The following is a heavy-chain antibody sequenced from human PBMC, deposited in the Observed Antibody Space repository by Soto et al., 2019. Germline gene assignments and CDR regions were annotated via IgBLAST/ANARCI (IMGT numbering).Heavy chain of an antibody. J-gene: IGHJ5*02. V-gene: IGHV2-26*01. D-gene: IGHD3-16*01. CDR1: GFSLSSAGMG. CDR2: IFSNDEK. CDR3: ARIRVGRQLGGFDP. Sequence: QVTLKESGPVLVKPTETLTLTCTVSGFSLSSAGMGVSWIRQPPGKALEWLAHIFSNDEKSYSTSLKSRLIISKDTSQSQVVLIMTNMDPVDTATYYCARIRVGRQLGGFDPWGQGILVTVSS.